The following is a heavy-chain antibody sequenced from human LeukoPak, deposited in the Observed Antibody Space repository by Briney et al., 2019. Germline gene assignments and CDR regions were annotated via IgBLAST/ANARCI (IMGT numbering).Heavy chain of an antibody. CDR3: ARARFPYYRLSGADSYFMDV. J-gene: IGHJ6*03. CDR1: GGTFSSYA. D-gene: IGHD3-10*01. Sequence: GASVKVSCKASGGTFSSYAISWVRQAPGQGLEWMGGIILIFGTANYAQKFQGRVTITADKSTSTAYMELSSLRSEDTGVYYCARARFPYYRLSGADSYFMDVWGKGTTVTVSS. CDR2: IILIFGTA. V-gene: IGHV1-69*06.